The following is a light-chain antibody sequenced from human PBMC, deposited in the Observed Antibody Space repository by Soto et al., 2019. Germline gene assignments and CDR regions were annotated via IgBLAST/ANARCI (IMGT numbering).Light chain of an antibody. V-gene: IGKV3-11*01. J-gene: IGKJ5*01. CDR2: DAS. CDR3: QLRSNWPL. CDR1: QSVSSY. Sequence: EIVLTQSPDTLSLSPGERATISCRASQSVSSYLAWYQQKPGQAPSLLIYDASKRATGIPARFSGSGSGTDFTLTISSLEPEDFTVYYCQLRSNWPLFGQGTRLEIK.